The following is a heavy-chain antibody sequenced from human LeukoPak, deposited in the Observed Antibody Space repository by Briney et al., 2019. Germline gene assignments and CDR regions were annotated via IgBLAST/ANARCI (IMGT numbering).Heavy chain of an antibody. CDR2: INPNSGGT. V-gene: IGHV1-2*02. CDR1: GYTFTGYY. Sequence: ASVKVSCKASGYTFTGYYMHWVRQAPGQGLEWMGWINPNSGGTNYAQKFQGRVTMTRDTSISTAYMELSRLRSDDTAVYYCARDYYGSGSYYWVYNWFDPWGQGTLVTVSS. D-gene: IGHD3-10*01. J-gene: IGHJ5*02. CDR3: ARDYYGSGSYYWVYNWFDP.